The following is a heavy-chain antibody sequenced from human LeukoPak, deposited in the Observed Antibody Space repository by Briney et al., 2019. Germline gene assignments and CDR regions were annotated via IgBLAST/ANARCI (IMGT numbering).Heavy chain of an antibody. CDR3: ASNQWPKWYFDL. CDR1: GGSISSGSHY. D-gene: IGHD6-19*01. Sequence: PSETLSLTCTVSGGSISSGSHYWSWIRQPAGKGLEWIGSIYYSGSTFDNPSLKSRVTISIDKSRNQLSLKLSSVIAADTAVYYCASNQWPKWYFDLWGRGTLVTVSS. CDR2: IYYSGST. J-gene: IGHJ2*01. V-gene: IGHV4-39*07.